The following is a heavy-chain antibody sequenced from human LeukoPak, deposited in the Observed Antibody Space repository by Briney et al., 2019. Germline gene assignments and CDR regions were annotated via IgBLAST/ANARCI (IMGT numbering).Heavy chain of an antibody. J-gene: IGHJ6*03. CDR2: VDPEDGET. D-gene: IGHD2-2*01. CDR1: GYTFTDYY. V-gene: IGHV1-69-2*01. Sequence: ASVKISCKVSGYTFTDYYMHWVQQAPGKGLEWMGLVDPEDGETIYAEKFQGRVTITADTSTDTAYMELSSLRSEDTAVYYCATDPRRDIVVVPAANRYYYYYVDVWGKGTTVTVSS. CDR3: ATDPRRDIVVVPAANRYYYYYVDV.